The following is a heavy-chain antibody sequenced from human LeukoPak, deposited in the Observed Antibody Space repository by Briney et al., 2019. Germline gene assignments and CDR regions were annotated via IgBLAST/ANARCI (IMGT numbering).Heavy chain of an antibody. V-gene: IGHV3-9*01. CDR1: GGSISSYY. CDR3: ARGPPQWLVTWGDYFDY. CDR2: IGWNSGSI. D-gene: IGHD6-19*01. Sequence: LSLTCTVSGGSISSYYWSWVRQAPGKGLEWVSGIGWNSGSIGYADSVKGRFTISRDNSKNTLYLQMNSLRAEDTAVYYCARGPPQWLVTWGDYFDYWGQGTLVTVSS. J-gene: IGHJ4*02.